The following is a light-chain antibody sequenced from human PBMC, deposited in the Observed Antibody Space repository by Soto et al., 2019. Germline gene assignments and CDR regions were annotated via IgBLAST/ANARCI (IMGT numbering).Light chain of an antibody. CDR2: DNG. J-gene: IGLJ2*01. Sequence: QSVLTQPPSVSGAPGQRVTISCTGTNSNIGAGFGVHWYQHFPGKAPKLLIYDNGKRPSGIPDRFSGSQSGTSATLGITGLQTGDEADYYCGTWDNSLSAVFGGGTKLTVL. CDR3: GTWDNSLSAV. V-gene: IGLV1-51*01. CDR1: NSNIGAGF.